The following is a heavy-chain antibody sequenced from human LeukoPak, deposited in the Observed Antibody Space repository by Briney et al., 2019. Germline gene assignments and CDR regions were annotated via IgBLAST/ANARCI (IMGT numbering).Heavy chain of an antibody. J-gene: IGHJ4*02. V-gene: IGHV3-21*01. CDR2: ISSGSTYI. D-gene: IGHD6-19*01. Sequence: GGSLRLSCAASGFTFSSYSMNWVRQAPGKGLEWVSSISSGSTYIYYADSVKGRFTISRDNAKNSLYLQMNSLRAEDTAVYYCARERDSSGWYPLPAFDYWGQGTLVTVSS. CDR3: ARERDSSGWYPLPAFDY. CDR1: GFTFSSYS.